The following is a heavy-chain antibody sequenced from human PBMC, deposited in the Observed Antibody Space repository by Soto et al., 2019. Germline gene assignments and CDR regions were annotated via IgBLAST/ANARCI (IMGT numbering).Heavy chain of an antibody. D-gene: IGHD6-19*01. CDR3: ARAVAGYWFDP. V-gene: IGHV4-61*01. CDR1: GGSVSSGSYY. CDR2: IYYSGST. J-gene: IGHJ5*02. Sequence: LSLPCTVSGGSVSSGSYYWSWTRQPPGKGLEWIGYIYYSGSTNYNPSLKSRVTISVDTSKNQFSLKLSSVTAADTAVYYCARAVAGYWFDPWGQGTLVTVSS.